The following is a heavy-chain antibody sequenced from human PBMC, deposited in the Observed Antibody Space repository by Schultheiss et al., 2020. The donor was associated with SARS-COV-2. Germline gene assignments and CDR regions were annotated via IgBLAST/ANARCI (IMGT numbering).Heavy chain of an antibody. J-gene: IGHJ4*02. CDR1: GFTFSSYG. CDR3: ARPYSCSWYRSYFDY. V-gene: IGHV3-30*03. CDR2: ISYDGSTQ. Sequence: GGSLRLSCAASGFTFSSYGMHWVRQAPGKGLEWVAVISYDGSTQYYSDSVKGRFTISRDNSKNTLYLEMNSLRGDDTAVYYCARPYSCSWYRSYFDYWGQGTLVTVSS. D-gene: IGHD6-13*01.